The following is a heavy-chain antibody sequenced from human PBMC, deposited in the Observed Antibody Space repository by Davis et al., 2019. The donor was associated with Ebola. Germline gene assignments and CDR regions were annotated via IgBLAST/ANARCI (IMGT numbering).Heavy chain of an antibody. CDR2: IYYSGST. Sequence: GSLRLSCTVSGGSISSYYWSWIRQPPGKGLEWIGYIYYSGSTNYNPSLKSRVTISVDTSKNQFSLKLSSVTAADTAVYYCARGSAAGGYWGQGTLVTVSS. CDR3: ARGSAAGGY. CDR1: GGSISSYY. V-gene: IGHV4-59*01. D-gene: IGHD6-13*01. J-gene: IGHJ4*02.